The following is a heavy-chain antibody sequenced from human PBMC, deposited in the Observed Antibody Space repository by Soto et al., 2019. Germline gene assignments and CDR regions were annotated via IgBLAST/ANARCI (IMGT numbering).Heavy chain of an antibody. J-gene: IGHJ4*02. CDR2: MDPNSGDT. V-gene: IGHV1-8*01. D-gene: IGHD1-1*01. CDR1: GYTFSSYH. CDR3: AIVKKNYRYNFHG. Sequence: QVQLVQSGAEVEKPGASVKVSCKASGYTFSSYHINWVRQAPGQGLEWMGWMDPNSGDTCYAQKFQGRVAMTRDTATNTAYMGLSILRSDASALSYCAIVKKNYRYNFHGWGQGTRVNVSS.